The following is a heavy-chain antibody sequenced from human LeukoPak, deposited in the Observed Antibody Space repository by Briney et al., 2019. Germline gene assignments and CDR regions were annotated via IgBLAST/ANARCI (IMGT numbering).Heavy chain of an antibody. V-gene: IGHV4-59*08. CDR1: GGSNSSYY. D-gene: IGHD2-15*01. CDR3: ATCSGGSCYSAFDI. CDR2: IYYSGST. J-gene: IGHJ3*02. Sequence: SETVSLTCTVSGGSNSSYYWRWIRQPPGRGLEWIGYIYYSGSTNYNPSLKSRVTISVDTSKNQFSLKLSSVTAADTAVYYCATCSGGSCYSAFDIWGQGTMVTVSS.